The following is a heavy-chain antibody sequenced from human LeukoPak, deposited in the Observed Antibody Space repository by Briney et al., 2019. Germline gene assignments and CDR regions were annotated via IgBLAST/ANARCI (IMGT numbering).Heavy chain of an antibody. CDR2: ISTSGRYT. CDR3: ARVASITMICDF. V-gene: IGHV3-11*06. D-gene: IGHD3-22*01. J-gene: IGHJ4*02. Sequence: GGSLRLSCAASGFAFSDYYMSWIRQAPGKGLEWVSYISTSGRYTNYTDSVKGRFTISRDNAKNSLFLQMNSLRAEDTAVYYCARVASITMICDFWGQGTLVTVSS. CDR1: GFAFSDYY.